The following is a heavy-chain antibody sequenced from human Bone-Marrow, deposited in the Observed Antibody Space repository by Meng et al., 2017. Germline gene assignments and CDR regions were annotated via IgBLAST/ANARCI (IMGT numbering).Heavy chain of an antibody. D-gene: IGHD3-22*01. V-gene: IGHV5-51*01. CDR1: GYSFTSYW. J-gene: IGHJ4*02. CDR3: ARGRTYYYDSSGYYYYPDFGY. CDR2: IYPGDSDT. Sequence: KVSCKGSGYSFTSYWIGWVRQMPGKGLEWMGIIYPGDSDTRYSPSFQGQVTISADKSISTAYLQWSSLKASDTAMYYCARGRTYYYDSSGYYYYPDFGYWGQGTLVTVSS.